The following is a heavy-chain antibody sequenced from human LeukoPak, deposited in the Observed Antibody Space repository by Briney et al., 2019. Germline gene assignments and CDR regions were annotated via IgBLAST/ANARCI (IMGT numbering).Heavy chain of an antibody. CDR1: GSSSTSYW. J-gene: IGHJ4*02. V-gene: IGHV5-51*01. CDR2: IYPGDSDP. D-gene: IGHD2-15*01. Sequence: ESRKISCKGSGSSSTSYWTSWAGQMPGKGLEWMGIIYPGDSDPRYSPSFQGQVTISAYKSISTAYLQSVSPTASDIDYCDSARQVARAGCDDWGRGTLVTVSS. CDR3: ARQVARAGCDD.